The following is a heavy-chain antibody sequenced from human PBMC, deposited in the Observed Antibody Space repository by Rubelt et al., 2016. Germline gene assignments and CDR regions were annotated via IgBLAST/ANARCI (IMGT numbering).Heavy chain of an antibody. V-gene: IGHV3-7*01. CDR2: QDGSEI. CDR3: ARDDVVVTDRYYYYYGMDV. D-gene: IGHD2-21*02. J-gene: IGHJ6*02. Sequence: QDGSEIYYVDSVKGRFTISRDNARNSLYLQMNSLRAEDTAVYYCARDDVVVTDRYYYYYGMDVWGQGTTVTVSS.